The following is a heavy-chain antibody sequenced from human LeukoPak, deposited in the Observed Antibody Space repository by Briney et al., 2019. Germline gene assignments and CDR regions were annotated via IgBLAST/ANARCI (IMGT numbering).Heavy chain of an antibody. CDR2: IKQDGSEK. CDR3: ARWIPAYCSSTSCYRYFQH. V-gene: IGHV3-7*01. CDR1: GGSISSSSYY. Sequence: PSETLSLTCTVSGGSISSSSYYWGWIRRPPGKGLEWVANIKQDGSEKYSVDSVKGRFTISRDNAKKSLYLQMNSLRAEDTALYYCARWIPAYCSSTSCYRYFQHWGQGTLVTVSS. J-gene: IGHJ1*01. D-gene: IGHD2-2*01.